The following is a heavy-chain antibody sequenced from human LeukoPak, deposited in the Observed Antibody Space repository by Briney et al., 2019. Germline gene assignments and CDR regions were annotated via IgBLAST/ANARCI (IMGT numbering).Heavy chain of an antibody. CDR1: GLTFDNAW. V-gene: IGHV3-15*01. CDR2: IKSKTDGGSR. D-gene: IGHD2-21*01. CDR3: TTDRPVIDAFDI. J-gene: IGHJ3*02. Sequence: PGGSLRLSCVASGLTFDNAWMSWVRQAPGKGLEWVGRIKSKTDGGSREYAAPVKGRFTIPRDDSKNTLYLQMNSLKTEDTAVYYCTTDRPVIDAFDIWGQGTMVTVSS.